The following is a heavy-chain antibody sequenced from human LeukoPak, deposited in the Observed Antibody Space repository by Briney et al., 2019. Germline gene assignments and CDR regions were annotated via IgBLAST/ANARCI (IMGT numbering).Heavy chain of an antibody. CDR1: GGSISSYY. D-gene: IGHD2-21*02. CDR2: IYYSGST. J-gene: IGHJ5*01. V-gene: IGHV4-59*01. CDR3: ARSLAYCGGDCFDNWFDP. Sequence: SETLSLTCTVSGGSISSYYWSWIRQPPGKGLEWIGYIYYSGSTNYNPSLKSRVTISVDTSKNQFSLKLSYVTAADTAVYYCARSLAYCGGDCFDNWFDPWGQGTLVTVSS.